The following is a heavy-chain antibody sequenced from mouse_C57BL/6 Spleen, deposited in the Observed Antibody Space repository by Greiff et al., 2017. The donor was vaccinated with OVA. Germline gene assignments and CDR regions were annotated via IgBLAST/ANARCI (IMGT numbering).Heavy chain of an antibody. V-gene: IGHV14-4*01. Sequence: VQLQQSGAELVRPGASVKLSCTASGFNIKDDYMHWVKQRPEQGLEWIGWIDPENGDTEYASKFQGKATITADTSSNTAYLQLSSLPSEDTAVYYCTTGAYGFAYWGQGTLVTVSA. CDR3: TTGAYGFAY. CDR1: GFNIKDDY. CDR2: IDPENGDT. J-gene: IGHJ3*01.